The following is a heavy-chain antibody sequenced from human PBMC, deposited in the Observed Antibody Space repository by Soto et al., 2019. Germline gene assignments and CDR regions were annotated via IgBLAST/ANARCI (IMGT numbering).Heavy chain of an antibody. CDR2: IIPIFGTA. J-gene: IGHJ4*02. D-gene: IGHD6-19*01. CDR3: AGHIAVAGTRRRGIDY. V-gene: IGHV1-69*13. Sequence: GASVKVYCKASEGTLSSYAISWVRQAPGQGLEWMGGIIPIFGTANYAQKFQGRVTITADESTSTAYMELSSLRSEDTAVYYCAGHIAVAGTRRRGIDYWGQGTLVTVSS. CDR1: EGTLSSYA.